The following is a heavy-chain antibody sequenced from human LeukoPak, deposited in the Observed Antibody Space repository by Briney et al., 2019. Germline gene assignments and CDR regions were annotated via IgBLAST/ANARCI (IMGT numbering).Heavy chain of an antibody. D-gene: IGHD3-10*01. CDR3: ARGGDRGFGELFVAHNDY. CDR1: GGSFSGYY. Sequence: SETLSLTCAVYGGSFSGYYWSWIRQPPGKGPEWIGEINHSGSTNYNPSLKSRVTISVDTSKNQFSLKLSSVTAADTAVYYCARGGDRGFGELFVAHNDYWGQGTLVTVSS. V-gene: IGHV4-34*01. CDR2: INHSGST. J-gene: IGHJ4*02.